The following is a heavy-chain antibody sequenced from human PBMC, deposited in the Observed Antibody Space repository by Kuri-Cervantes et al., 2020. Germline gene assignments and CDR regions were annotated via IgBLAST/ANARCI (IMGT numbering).Heavy chain of an antibody. CDR3: ARGYCSGGSCYSVGINDY. V-gene: IGHV3-23*01. Sequence: GGSLRLSCAASGFTFRNYVMSWVRQAPGKVPEWVSSVSADGGSTYYADSVKGRFTISRDNSENTIYLQMNSLRAGDTAVYYCARGYCSGGSCYSVGINDYWGQGTLVTVSS. CDR2: VSADGGST. CDR1: GFTFRNYV. J-gene: IGHJ4*02. D-gene: IGHD2-15*01.